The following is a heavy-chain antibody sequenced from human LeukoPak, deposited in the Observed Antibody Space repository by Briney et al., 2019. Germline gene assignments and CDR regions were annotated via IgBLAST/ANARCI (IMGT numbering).Heavy chain of an antibody. D-gene: IGHD1-26*01. CDR3: ARVAGWSYHFDY. Sequence: PGGSLRLSCAASGFAFSTYSMNWGRQAPGEGLEWVSSITSARAYIYYADSVKGRFTISRDNAKNSLYLQMNSLRAEDMAVYYCARVAGWSYHFDYWGKGARVTVSS. V-gene: IGHV3-21*01. J-gene: IGHJ4*02. CDR2: ITSARAYI. CDR1: GFAFSTYS.